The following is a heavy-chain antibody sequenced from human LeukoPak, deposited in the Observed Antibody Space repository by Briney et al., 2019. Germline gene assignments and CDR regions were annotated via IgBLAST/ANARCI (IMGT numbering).Heavy chain of an antibody. CDR2: IYYSGST. J-gene: IGHJ6*02. V-gene: IGHV4-30-4*01. Sequence: SETLSLTCTVSGDSISSSDYYWSWIRQPPGKGLEWIGYIYYSGSTYYNPSLKSRVTISVDTSKNQFSLKLSSVTAADTAVYYCARGIYYYYFPGYYYYGMDVWGQGTTVTVSS. CDR1: GDSISSSDYY. D-gene: IGHD3-22*01. CDR3: ARGIYYYYFPGYYYYGMDV.